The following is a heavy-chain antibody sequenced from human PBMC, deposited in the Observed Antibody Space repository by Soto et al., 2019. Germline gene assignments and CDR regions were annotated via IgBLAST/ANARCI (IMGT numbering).Heavy chain of an antibody. D-gene: IGHD3-9*01. CDR2: TYYRSKWYN. V-gene: IGHV6-1*01. CDR1: GDSVSSNSAA. CDR3: ARGADILTGQYYYYGMDV. Sequence: PSQTLSLTCAISGDSVSSNSAAWNWIRQSPSRGLEWLGRTYYRSKWYNDYAVSVKSRITINPDTSKNQFSLQLNSVTPEDTAVYYCARGADILTGQYYYYGMDVWGQGTTVTVSS. J-gene: IGHJ6*02.